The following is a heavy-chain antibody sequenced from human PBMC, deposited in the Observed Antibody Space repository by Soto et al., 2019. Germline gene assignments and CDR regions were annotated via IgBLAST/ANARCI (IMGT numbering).Heavy chain of an antibody. CDR1: GFTFSTSA. D-gene: IGHD1-26*01. J-gene: IGHJ6*02. V-gene: IGHV1-58*01. Sequence: ASVKVPCKASGFTFSTSAVQWVRQARGQRPEWMGWIVGGSGNTNYAQNSQERVIITRDMSTSTVYMELSSLRSDDTAVYFCAARRSGLYAMDVWGQGTTVTVSS. CDR3: AARRSGLYAMDV. CDR2: IVGGSGNT.